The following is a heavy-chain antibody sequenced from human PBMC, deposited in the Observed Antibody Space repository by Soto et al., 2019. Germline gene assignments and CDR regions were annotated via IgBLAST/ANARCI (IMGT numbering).Heavy chain of an antibody. CDR3: ARSIVVVTAIDY. CDR1: GYTFTTYA. D-gene: IGHD2-21*02. Sequence: GASVKFSCKASGYTFTTYAIHWVRQAPGQRLECMVWINVGNGNTKDXXKFQGRVXXTRDTSASTAXMELSXLRCEDTAVYYCARSIVVVTAIDYWVQGTLVTVSS. V-gene: IGHV1-3*01. J-gene: IGHJ4*02. CDR2: INVGNGNT.